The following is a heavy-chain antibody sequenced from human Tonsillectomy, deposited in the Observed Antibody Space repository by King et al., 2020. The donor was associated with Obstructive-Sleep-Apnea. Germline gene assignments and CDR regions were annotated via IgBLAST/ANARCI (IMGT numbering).Heavy chain of an antibody. V-gene: IGHV3-30*04. CDR2: ISYDGSNK. CDR3: ASTLWFGELSRNDY. D-gene: IGHD3-10*01. Sequence: HVQLVESGGGVVQPGRSLRLSCAASGFTFSSYAMHWVRQAPGKGLEWVAVISYDGSNKYYADSVKGRFTISSDNSKHTLYLQMNSLRAEDTAVYYCASTLWFGELSRNDYWGQGTLVTVSS. CDR1: GFTFSSYA. J-gene: IGHJ4*02.